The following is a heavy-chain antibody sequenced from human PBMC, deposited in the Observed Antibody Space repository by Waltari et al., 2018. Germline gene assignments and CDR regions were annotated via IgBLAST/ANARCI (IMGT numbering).Heavy chain of an antibody. CDR1: GGSISSSSYY. J-gene: IGHJ3*02. V-gene: IGHV4-39*01. CDR3: ASPSSSSAFDI. Sequence: QLQLQESGPGLVKPSETLSLTCTVSGGSISSSSYYWGWIRQPPGRGLGEIGSIDYSGDNYYTPTLESRVTKSVDTSKNQISLKLSSVTAADTVVYYCASPSSSSAFDIWGQGTMVTVSS. D-gene: IGHD6-6*01. CDR2: IDYSGDN.